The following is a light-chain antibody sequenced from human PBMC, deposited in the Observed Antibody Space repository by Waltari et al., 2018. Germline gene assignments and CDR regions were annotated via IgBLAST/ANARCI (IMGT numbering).Light chain of an antibody. CDR1: SPNLGSPP. J-gene: IGLJ3*02. CDR3: AAWDNSLSAWV. CDR2: KNS. V-gene: IGLV1-47*01. Sequence: QSLLTQPPSASGTPGPRVHLSCSGTSPNLGSPPSYWYQHLPGTAPKVLIYKNSQRPSGVPDRFSGSKSGTSASLAMSGLRSEDEGDYYCAAWDNSLSAWVFGGGTKLTVL.